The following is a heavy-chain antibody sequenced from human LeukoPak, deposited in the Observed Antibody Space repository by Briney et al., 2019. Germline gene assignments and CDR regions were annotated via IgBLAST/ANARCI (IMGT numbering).Heavy chain of an antibody. D-gene: IGHD3-3*01. CDR2: INPSVGST. CDR3: ERDSVGGSGPYYDFWSGYYAYFDY. V-gene: IGHV1-46*01. Sequence: ASVKLSCKASGYTFTSYYMHWLRQSPGQGLEWRGIINPSVGSTSYAQKFQGRVTMTRDMSTSTVYMELSSLRYEDTAVYYCERDSVGGSGPYYDFWSGYYAYFDYWGQGTLVTVSS. J-gene: IGHJ4*02. CDR1: GYTFTSYY.